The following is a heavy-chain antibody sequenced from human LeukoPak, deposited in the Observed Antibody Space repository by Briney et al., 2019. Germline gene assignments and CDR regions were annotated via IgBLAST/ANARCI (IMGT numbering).Heavy chain of an antibody. D-gene: IGHD3-22*01. Sequence: ASVKVSCKVSGNTLSELSIHWVRQAPGKGLEWMGGFDSEDGETLYAQEFRGRVIMTKDTPTDTAYMELSSLRSEDTAVYYCATPGDYYYDSTGYHSALDIWGQGTLVIVSS. CDR2: FDSEDGET. CDR1: GNTLSELS. V-gene: IGHV1-24*01. J-gene: IGHJ3*02. CDR3: ATPGDYYYDSTGYHSALDI.